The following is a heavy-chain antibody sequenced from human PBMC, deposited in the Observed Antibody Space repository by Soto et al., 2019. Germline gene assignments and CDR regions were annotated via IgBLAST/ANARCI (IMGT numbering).Heavy chain of an antibody. Sequence: GGSLRLSXAASGFSFGNSGMQWCRQAPGKGLEWVTVISYGGGDQHYVDPVQGRFTISRDNSRSTLYLHMNSLRVEDTAIYYCAKETVEHVSSSLDHWGQGTLVTVSS. V-gene: IGHV3-30*18. D-gene: IGHD6-6*01. CDR1: GFSFGNSG. CDR3: AKETVEHVSSSLDH. J-gene: IGHJ4*02. CDR2: ISYGGGDQ.